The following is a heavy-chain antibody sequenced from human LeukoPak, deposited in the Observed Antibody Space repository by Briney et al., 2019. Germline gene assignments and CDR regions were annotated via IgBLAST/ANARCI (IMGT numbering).Heavy chain of an antibody. Sequence: GGSLRLSCAASGFTFSSYNMNWVRQAPGKGLEWVSSISSSSSYIYYADSVKGRFTISRNNAKNSLYLQMNSLRAEDTAVYYCARVIAFRGYMDVWGKGTTVTVSS. CDR1: GFTFSSYN. CDR2: ISSSSSYI. CDR3: ARVIAFRGYMDV. V-gene: IGHV3-21*06. D-gene: IGHD3-16*02. J-gene: IGHJ6*03.